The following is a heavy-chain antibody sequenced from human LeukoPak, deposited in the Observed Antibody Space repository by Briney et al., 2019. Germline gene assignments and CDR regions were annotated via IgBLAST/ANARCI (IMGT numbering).Heavy chain of an antibody. Sequence: GGSLRLSCAASGFTFSGFAMNWVRQAPGKGLEWVSAISGDRTTYYSDSVKGRLTISRDNYKNTLYLQMNSLRAEDTAVYYCAKCGGWLYYFDYWGQGTLVTVSS. V-gene: IGHV3-23*01. J-gene: IGHJ4*02. CDR2: ISGDRTT. D-gene: IGHD6-19*01. CDR1: GFTFSGFA. CDR3: AKCGGWLYYFDY.